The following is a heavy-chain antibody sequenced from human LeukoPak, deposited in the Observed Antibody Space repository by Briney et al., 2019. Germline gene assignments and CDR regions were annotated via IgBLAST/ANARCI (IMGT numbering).Heavy chain of an antibody. CDR1: GCSISSYY. D-gene: IGHD1-26*01. J-gene: IGHJ3*02. CDR3: ARHTFFGGGSYYDI. Sequence: SETLSLTCTVSGCSISSYYWSWIRQPPGKGLEWIGYIYYSGRTNYNPSLKSRVTISVDTSKNQFSMKLSSVTAADTAVYYCARHTFFGGGSYYDIWGQGTMVTVSS. CDR2: IYYSGRT. V-gene: IGHV4-59*08.